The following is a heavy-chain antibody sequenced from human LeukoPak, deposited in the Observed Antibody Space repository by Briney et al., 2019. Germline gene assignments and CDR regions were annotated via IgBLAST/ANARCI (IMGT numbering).Heavy chain of an antibody. CDR1: GFTFTNYA. J-gene: IGHJ4*02. CDR3: AKDRSVRYSSSWYVY. V-gene: IGHV3-23*01. CDR2: ISGSGDKT. D-gene: IGHD6-13*01. Sequence: GGSLRLSCAASGFTFTNYAMNWVRQAPGKGLEWVSDISGSGDKTYHADAVKGRFAISKDISKNTLYLQMNSLRAEDTAAYYCAKDRSVRYSSSWYVYWGQGTLVTVSS.